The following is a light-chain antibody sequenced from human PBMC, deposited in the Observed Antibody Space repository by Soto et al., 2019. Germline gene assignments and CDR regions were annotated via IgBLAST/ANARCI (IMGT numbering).Light chain of an antibody. V-gene: IGKV3-15*01. J-gene: IGKJ1*01. CDR2: RAS. CDR3: HQYNNWPPWT. CDR1: QSLGGN. Sequence: VMAQAPATLALSPGDTATLSCRASQSLGGNLAWYQQKPGQAPRLLIFRASSRAKGVPARFSASGSGTEFTLTISGLQSEDFAVYYCHQYNNWPPWTFGPGPRWIS.